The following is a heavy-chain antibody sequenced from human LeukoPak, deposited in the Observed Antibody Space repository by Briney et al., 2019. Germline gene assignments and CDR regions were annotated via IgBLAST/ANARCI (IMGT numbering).Heavy chain of an antibody. D-gene: IGHD2-2*01. CDR2: IQNTGST. J-gene: IGHJ4*02. V-gene: IGHV4-59*01. CDR1: GGSISSYY. Sequence: SETLSLTCTVSGGSISSYYWSWTRQPPGKGLEWIGYIQNTGSTNYNPSLKSRVTISVDTSNNQFSLSLTSVTAADTAMYYCARDLGSTRHPNSDYWGQGTLVTVSS. CDR3: ARDLGSTRHPNSDY.